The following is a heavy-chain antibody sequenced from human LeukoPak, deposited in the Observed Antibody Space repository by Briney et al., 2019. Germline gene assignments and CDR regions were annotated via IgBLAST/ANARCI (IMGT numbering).Heavy chain of an antibody. CDR2: IYHSGNT. CDR3: AKDRVVGYCGGDCYLDGPPNGMDV. V-gene: IGHV4-30-2*01. CDR1: GGAISSGGNY. D-gene: IGHD2-21*02. Sequence: SETLSLTCAVSGGAISSGGNYCSWIRQPPGKGLEWIGYIYHSGNTYYNPSLKSRVTISVDRSKNQFSLELSSVTAADTAVYYCAKDRVVGYCGGDCYLDGPPNGMDVWGQGTTVTVSS. J-gene: IGHJ6*02.